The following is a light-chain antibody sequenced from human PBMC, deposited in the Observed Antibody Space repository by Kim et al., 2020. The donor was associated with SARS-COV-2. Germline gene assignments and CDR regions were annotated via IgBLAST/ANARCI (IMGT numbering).Light chain of an antibody. CDR3: QVWDSSTVV. J-gene: IGLJ2*01. CDR1: KLGDKF. CDR2: QDK. V-gene: IGLV3-1*01. Sequence: SVSPGQTASISCSGDKLGDKFSCWYQQKPGRSPVLVIFQDKRRPSGIPERFSASNSGNTATLTISGTQAMDEADYYCQVWDSSTVVFGGGTQLTVL.